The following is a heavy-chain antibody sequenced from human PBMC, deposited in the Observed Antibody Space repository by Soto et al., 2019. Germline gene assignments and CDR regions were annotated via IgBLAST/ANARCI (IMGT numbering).Heavy chain of an antibody. J-gene: IGHJ6*02. D-gene: IGHD3-3*01. V-gene: IGHV3-74*01. CDR2: IDSDGRNT. CDR3: ARLGRGFRYFYYYGMDV. Sequence: EVQLVESGGGLVQPGGSLRLACVASGFTFSSHWMHWVRQAPGKGLVWVSYIDSDGRNTNYADSVKGRFTISRDNAKNTLYLQMHSLGAEDPAVYYCARLGRGFRYFYYYGMDVWGQGTTVTVSS. CDR1: GFTFSSHW.